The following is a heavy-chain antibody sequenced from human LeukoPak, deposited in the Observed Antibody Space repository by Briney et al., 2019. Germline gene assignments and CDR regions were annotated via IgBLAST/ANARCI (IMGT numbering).Heavy chain of an antibody. D-gene: IGHD6-19*01. Sequence: ETGGSLRLSCAASGFTFSSYAMGWVRQAPGKGLEWVSGISGSGGNTYYADSVKGRFTISRDSSRNTLYLQMNNLRAEDTAVYYCAKKEVISSGDWYFGLWGRGTLVTVSS. CDR3: AKKEVISSGDWYFGL. CDR2: ISGSGGNT. J-gene: IGHJ2*01. CDR1: GFTFSSYA. V-gene: IGHV3-23*01.